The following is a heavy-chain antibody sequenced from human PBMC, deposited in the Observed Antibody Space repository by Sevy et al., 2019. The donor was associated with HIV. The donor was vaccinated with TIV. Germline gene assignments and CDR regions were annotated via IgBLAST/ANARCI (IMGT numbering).Heavy chain of an antibody. CDR2: FDPEDGET. CDR1: GYTLTELS. D-gene: IGHD3-22*01. J-gene: IGHJ4*02. CDR3: TTMEYYYNLIGYSSGDY. Sequence: ASVKVSCKLSGYTLTELSMHWVRQAPGKGLEWMGGFDPEDGETIYAQKFQGRVTLTEDTSSDTAYMELSSLRSEDTAVYYCTTMEYYYNLIGYSSGDYWGQRTLVTVSS. V-gene: IGHV1-24*01.